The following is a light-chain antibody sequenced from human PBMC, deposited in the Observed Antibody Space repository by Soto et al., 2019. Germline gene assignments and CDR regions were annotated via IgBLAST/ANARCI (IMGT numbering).Light chain of an antibody. V-gene: IGLV4-60*02. CDR2: LEGSGSY. J-gene: IGLJ3*02. CDR1: SGHSSYI. CDR3: ETWDSNSWV. Sequence: QLVLTQSSSASASLGSSVKLTCTLSSGHSSYIIAWHQKQPGKAPRYLMRLEGSGSYNKGSGVPDRFSGSSSGADRYLTISNLQFEDEADYYGETWDSNSWVFGGGTKLTVL.